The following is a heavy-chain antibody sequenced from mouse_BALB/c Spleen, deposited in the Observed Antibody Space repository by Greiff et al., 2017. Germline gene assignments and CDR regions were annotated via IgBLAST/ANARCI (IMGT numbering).Heavy chain of an antibody. V-gene: IGHV2-9*02. CDR3: ARETTVSHWYFDV. CDR2: IWAGGST. Sequence: VKLMESGPGLVAPSQSLSITCTVSGFSLTSYGVHWVRQPPGKGLEWLGVIWAGGSTNYNSALMSRLSISKDNSKSQVFLKMNSLQTDDTAMYYCARETTVSHWYFDVWGAGTTVTVSS. D-gene: IGHD1-1*01. J-gene: IGHJ1*01. CDR1: GFSLTSYG.